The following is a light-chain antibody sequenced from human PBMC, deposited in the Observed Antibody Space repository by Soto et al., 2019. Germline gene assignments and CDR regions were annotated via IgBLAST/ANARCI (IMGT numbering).Light chain of an antibody. CDR3: TSYTSSSTYV. J-gene: IGLJ1*01. Sequence: QSVLTQPASVSESPGQSITISCAGTSSDIGGYNYVSWYQQHPDKAPKLMIYGVTNRPSGVSDRFSGSKSGNMASLTISGLQAEDEADYYCTSYTSSSTYVFGTGTKVTVL. V-gene: IGLV2-14*01. CDR2: GVT. CDR1: SSDIGGYNY.